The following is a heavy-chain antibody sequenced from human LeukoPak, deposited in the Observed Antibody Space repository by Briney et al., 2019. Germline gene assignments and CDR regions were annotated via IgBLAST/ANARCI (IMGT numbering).Heavy chain of an antibody. V-gene: IGHV4-59*12. J-gene: IGHJ4*02. Sequence: SETLSLTCTVSGGSISSYYWSWIRQPPGKGLEWIGYIYYSGSTNYNPSLKSRVTISVDTSKNQFSLKLSSVTAADTAVYYCARNLYCSGGSCYSGFDYWGQGTLVTVSS. CDR1: GGSISSYY. D-gene: IGHD2-15*01. CDR3: ARNLYCSGGSCYSGFDY. CDR2: IYYSGST.